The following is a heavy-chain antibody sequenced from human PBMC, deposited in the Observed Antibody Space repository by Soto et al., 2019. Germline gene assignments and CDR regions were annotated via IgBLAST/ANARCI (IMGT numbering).Heavy chain of an antibody. CDR2: FDPEDGET. J-gene: IGHJ4*02. Sequence: AASVKVSCKVSGYTLTELSMHWVRQAPGKGLEWMGGFDPEDGETIYAQKFQGRVTMTEDTSTDTAYMELSSLRSEDTAVYYCATGALDTIFGLWDYWGQGTLVTVSS. V-gene: IGHV1-24*01. D-gene: IGHD3-3*01. CDR1: GYTLTELS. CDR3: ATGALDTIFGLWDY.